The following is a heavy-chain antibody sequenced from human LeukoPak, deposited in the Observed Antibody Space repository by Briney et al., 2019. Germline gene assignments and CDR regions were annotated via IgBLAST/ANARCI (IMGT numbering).Heavy chain of an antibody. D-gene: IGHD3-22*01. CDR2: INPNSGGT. J-gene: IGHJ4*02. CDR1: GYTFTSYD. Sequence: ASVKVSCKASGYTFTSYDINWVRQATGQGLEWMGWINPNSGGTNYAQKFQGRVTMTRDTSISTAYMKLSRLRSDDTAVYYCARAAERDSSGYYTYYFDYWGQGTLVTVSS. V-gene: IGHV1-2*02. CDR3: ARAAERDSSGYYTYYFDY.